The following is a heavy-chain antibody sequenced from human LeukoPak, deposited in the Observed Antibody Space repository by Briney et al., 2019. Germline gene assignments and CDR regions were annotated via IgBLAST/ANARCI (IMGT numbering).Heavy chain of an antibody. D-gene: IGHD3-10*01. CDR1: GFTFSGSA. CDR3: ARDLSLWFGELIDY. J-gene: IGHJ4*02. V-gene: IGHV3-23*01. CDR2: INYSGGNS. Sequence: GGSLRLSCAASGFTFSGSAMSWVRQAPGKGLEWVSLINYSGGNSYYTDSVRGRFTISRDNSKDTLFLQMNSLRAEDTAIYYCARDLSLWFGELIDYWGQGALVTVSS.